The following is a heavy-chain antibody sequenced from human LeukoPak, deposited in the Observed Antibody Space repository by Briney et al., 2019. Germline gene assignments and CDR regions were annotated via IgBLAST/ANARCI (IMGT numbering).Heavy chain of an antibody. CDR2: IIPIFGTA. J-gene: IGHJ6*02. D-gene: IGHD4-17*01. CDR3: ARARYYGDYVYYYYYGMDV. CDR1: GGTFSSYA. Sequence: GASVKVSCKASGGTFSSYAISWVRQAPGQGLEWMGGIIPIFGTANYAQKFQGRVMITADESTSTAYMELSSLRSEDTAVYNCARARYYGDYVYYYYYGMDVWGQGTTVTVSS. V-gene: IGHV1-69*13.